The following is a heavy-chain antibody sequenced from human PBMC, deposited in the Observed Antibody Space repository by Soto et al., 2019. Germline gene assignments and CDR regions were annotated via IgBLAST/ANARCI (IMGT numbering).Heavy chain of an antibody. V-gene: IGHV3-33*08. Sequence: GGSLRLSCAASGFTFSSYVMHWVRQAPGKGLEWVAHISSDGNNKYYADSVKGRFTISRDTAKNMLYLQINSLRAEDTAVYYCAREIVTSGEYYFDSSGQGTLVTVSS. CDR3: AREIVTSGEYYFDS. J-gene: IGHJ4*02. CDR2: ISSDGNNK. CDR1: GFTFSSYV. D-gene: IGHD3-22*01.